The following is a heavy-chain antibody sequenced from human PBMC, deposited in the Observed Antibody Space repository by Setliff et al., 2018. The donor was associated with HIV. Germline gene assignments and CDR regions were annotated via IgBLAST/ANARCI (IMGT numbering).Heavy chain of an antibody. D-gene: IGHD5-12*01. J-gene: IGHJ3*01. CDR3: ARTSGDAYNYEGALDV. Sequence: GASVKVSCKTSGGTFSSYSITWVRQAPGQGLEWMGGIIPLFGSADYAQRFQGRVTITADESTSTAYMELTSLRSEDTAMYYCARTSGDAYNYEGALDVWGQGTLVTVSS. CDR1: GGTFSSYS. CDR2: IIPLFGSA. V-gene: IGHV1-69*13.